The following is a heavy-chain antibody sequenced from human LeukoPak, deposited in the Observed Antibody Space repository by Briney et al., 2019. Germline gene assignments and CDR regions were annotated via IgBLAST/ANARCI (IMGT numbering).Heavy chain of an antibody. J-gene: IGHJ6*02. CDR1: GGSFSGYY. CDR3: ASSGPPYYYGMDV. CDR2: INHSGST. Sequence: SETLSLTCAVYGGSFSGYYWSWIRQPPGKGLEWIGEINHSGSTNYNPSLKSRVTISVDTSRNQFSLKLSSVTAADTAVYYCASSGPPYYYGMDVWGQGTTVTVSS. V-gene: IGHV4-34*01. D-gene: IGHD2-15*01.